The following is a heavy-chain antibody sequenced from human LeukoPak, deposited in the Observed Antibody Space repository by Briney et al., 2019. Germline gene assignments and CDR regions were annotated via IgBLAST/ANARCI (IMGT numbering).Heavy chain of an antibody. CDR3: ARTGGYCSSTSCYGANWFDP. Sequence: GESLKISRETSGYSFTTYWIGWVRQRPGTGLEWVGAIYPDDSDTRYSPSFQGQVTISADKSISTAYLQWSSLKASDTAMYYCARTGGYCSSTSCYGANWFDPWGQGTLVTVSS. CDR2: IYPDDSDT. CDR1: GYSFTTYW. V-gene: IGHV5-51*01. J-gene: IGHJ5*02. D-gene: IGHD2-2*01.